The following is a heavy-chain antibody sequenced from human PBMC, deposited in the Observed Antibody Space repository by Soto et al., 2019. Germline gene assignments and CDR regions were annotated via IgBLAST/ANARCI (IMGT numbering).Heavy chain of an antibody. CDR3: ARVSRRIVATRDVDY. D-gene: IGHD5-12*01. CDR1: GYTFTSYG. J-gene: IGHJ4*02. V-gene: IGHV1-18*01. CDR2: ISAYSGNT. Sequence: ASVKVSCKASGYTFTSYGISWVRQAPGQGLEWMGWISAYSGNTGYAQKLQGRVTMTRDTSTSTAYMELSSLRSEDTAVYYCARVSRRIVATRDVDYWGQGTLVTVSS.